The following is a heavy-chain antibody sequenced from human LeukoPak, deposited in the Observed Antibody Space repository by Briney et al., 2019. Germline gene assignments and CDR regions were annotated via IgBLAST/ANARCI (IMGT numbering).Heavy chain of an antibody. V-gene: IGHV1-18*01. CDR3: AKSHDDYGDSFDAFDI. J-gene: IGHJ3*02. Sequence: GASVKVSCKASGYTFTSYGVAWVRQAPGQGREGIGWISAYNGDTDYAQNFQGRVTMTTDTSSSTAYMELRSLRSDDTALYYCAKSHDDYGDSFDAFDIWGQGTMVTVSS. D-gene: IGHD4-17*01. CDR1: GYTFTSYG. CDR2: ISAYNGDT.